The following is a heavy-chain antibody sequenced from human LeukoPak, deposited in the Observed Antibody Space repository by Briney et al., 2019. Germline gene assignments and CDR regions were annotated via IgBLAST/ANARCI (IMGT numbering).Heavy chain of an antibody. CDR3: ARALGYCSGGSCYSGGMDV. CDR1: GGSISSGGYS. CDR2: IYQSGST. J-gene: IGHJ6*04. D-gene: IGHD2-15*01. Sequence: SETLSLTCAVSGGSISSGGYSWSWIRQPPGKGLVWVGYIYQSGSTYYNPSLKSRVTISVDRSQNQFSLKLSSVTAADTAVYYCARALGYCSGGSCYSGGMDVWGKGTTVTVSS. V-gene: IGHV4-30-2*01.